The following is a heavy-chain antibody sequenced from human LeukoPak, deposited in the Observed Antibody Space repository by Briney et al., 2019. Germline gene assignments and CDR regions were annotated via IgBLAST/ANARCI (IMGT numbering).Heavy chain of an antibody. D-gene: IGHD5-18*01. CDR1: GGSFSSYA. CDR3: AKQGAARQDYYMDV. V-gene: IGHV1-69*06. CDR2: IIPVFGTA. Sequence: ASVKVSCKASGGSFSSYAISWVGQAPGQGLEWMGRIIPVFGTANYAQKFQERVTITADIVSNTAYLEVTSLTSDDTAVYFCAKQGAARQDYYMDVWGNGTTVTVSS. J-gene: IGHJ6*03.